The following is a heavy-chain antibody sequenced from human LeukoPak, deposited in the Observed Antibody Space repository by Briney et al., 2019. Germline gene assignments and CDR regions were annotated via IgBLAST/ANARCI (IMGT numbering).Heavy chain of an antibody. D-gene: IGHD6-19*01. CDR1: GYTLTELS. J-gene: IGHJ4*02. CDR3: ATSSGWPGAVDY. CDR2: FDPEDGET. Sequence: ASVKVSCKVSGYTLTELSMHWVRQAPGKGLEWMGGFDPEDGETIYAQKFQGRVTMTEDTSTDTAYMELSSLRSEDTAVYYCATSSGWPGAVDYWGQGTLVTVSS. V-gene: IGHV1-24*01.